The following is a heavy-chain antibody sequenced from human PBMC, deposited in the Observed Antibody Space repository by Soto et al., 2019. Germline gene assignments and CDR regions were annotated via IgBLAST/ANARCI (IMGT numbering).Heavy chain of an antibody. Sequence: QVQLVQSGAEVKKPGSSVKVSCKASGGTFSTSAISWVRQAPGQGLEWVGGIMPVFATPDYAQKFQGRVTISADESTTTAYLELTSLRTDDTAVYVCARDNDRQQLGGNYCYILDVWGQGTAIIVSS. J-gene: IGHJ6*02. D-gene: IGHD1-1*01. CDR2: IMPVFATP. CDR1: GGTFSTSA. V-gene: IGHV1-69*12. CDR3: ARDNDRQQLGGNYCYILDV.